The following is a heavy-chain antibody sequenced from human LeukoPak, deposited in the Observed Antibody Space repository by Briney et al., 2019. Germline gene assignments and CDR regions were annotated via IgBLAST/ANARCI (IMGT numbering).Heavy chain of an antibody. D-gene: IGHD1/OR15-1a*01. Sequence: GGSLRLSCAASGFTFSSYAMHWVRQAPGKGLEWVAVISYDGSNKYYADSVKGRFTISRDNAKNSLYLQMNSLRAEDTAVYYCARETRLFFDYWGQGTLVTVSS. V-gene: IGHV3-30-3*01. CDR1: GFTFSSYA. CDR2: ISYDGSNK. CDR3: ARETRLFFDY. J-gene: IGHJ4*02.